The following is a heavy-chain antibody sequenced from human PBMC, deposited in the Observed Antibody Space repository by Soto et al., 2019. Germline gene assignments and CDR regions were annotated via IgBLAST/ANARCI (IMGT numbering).Heavy chain of an antibody. CDR1: GGSISSSNYY. V-gene: IGHV4-39*01. J-gene: IGHJ5*02. CDR2: IYYSGST. CDR3: ATQEVGGSYVYTFDP. D-gene: IGHD1-26*01. Sequence: QLQLQESGPGLVKPSETLSLTCTVSGGSISSSNYYWGWIRQPPGKGLEWIGSIYYSGSTYYNPSLKCRVTISVDTSKNQFSLKLSSVTAADTAVYYCATQEVGGSYVYTFDPWGQGTLVTVCS.